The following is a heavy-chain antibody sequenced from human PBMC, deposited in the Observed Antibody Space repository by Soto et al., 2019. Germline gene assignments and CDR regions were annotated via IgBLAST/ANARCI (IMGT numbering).Heavy chain of an antibody. CDR3: ARDVEGVPIRYFQH. CDR2: ISYDGSNK. Sequence: QVQLVESGGGVVQPGRSLRLSCAASGFTFSSYAMHWVRQAPGKGLEWVAVISYDGSNKYYADSVKGRFTISRDNSKNTLYLQMNSRRAEDTAVYYCARDVEGVPIRYFQHWGQGTLVTVSS. V-gene: IGHV3-30-3*01. D-gene: IGHD3-10*01. J-gene: IGHJ1*01. CDR1: GFTFSSYA.